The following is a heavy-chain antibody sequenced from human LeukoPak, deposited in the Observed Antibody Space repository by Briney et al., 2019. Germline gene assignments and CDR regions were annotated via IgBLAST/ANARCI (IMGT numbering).Heavy chain of an antibody. V-gene: IGHV3-7*04. CDR2: IKQEGSEK. CDR3: ARRGSNYGLDY. J-gene: IGHJ4*02. Sequence: QAGGSLRLSCAASAFTFSSYWMTWVRQAPGKGLEWVANIKQEGSEKHYVDSVKGRFTVSRDNAKNSLYLQMNSLRVEDTAVYYCARRGSNYGLDYWGQGTLVTVSS. CDR1: AFTFSSYW. D-gene: IGHD5-18*01.